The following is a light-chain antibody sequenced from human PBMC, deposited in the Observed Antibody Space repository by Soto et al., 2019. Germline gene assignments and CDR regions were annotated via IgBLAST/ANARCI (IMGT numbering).Light chain of an antibody. Sequence: QSALTQPSSVSGSRGQPITMSCTGTSSDVGGYNYVSWYQHHPGKAPKLIIYDVTNRPSGVSDPFSGSKSGNTASLTISGLHPEDEADYYCSSYKTSNTRQIVVGTGTKVTVL. CDR3: SSYKTSNTRQIV. J-gene: IGLJ1*01. V-gene: IGLV2-14*03. CDR1: SSDVGGYNY. CDR2: DVT.